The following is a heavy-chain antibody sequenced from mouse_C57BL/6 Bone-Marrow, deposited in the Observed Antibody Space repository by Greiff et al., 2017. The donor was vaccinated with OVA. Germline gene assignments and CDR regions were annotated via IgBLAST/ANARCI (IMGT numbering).Heavy chain of an antibody. V-gene: IGHV14-4*01. CDR3: TTTDPGYARDY. CDR1: GFNIKDDY. J-gene: IGHJ4*01. Sequence: EVQLQQSGAELVRPGASVKLSCTASGFNIKDDYMHWVKQRPEQGLEWIGWIDPENGDTEYASKFQGKATITADTSSNTAYLQLSSLTSDDTAVYYCTTTDPGYARDYWGQGTSVTVSS. CDR2: IDPENGDT.